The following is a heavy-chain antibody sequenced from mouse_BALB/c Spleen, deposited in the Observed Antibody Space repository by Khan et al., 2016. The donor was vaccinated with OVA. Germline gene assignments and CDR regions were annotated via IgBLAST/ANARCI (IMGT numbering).Heavy chain of an antibody. CDR3: ARSWAMDY. Sequence: EVELVESGGGFVQPGGSRKLSSAASGFTFSDYGMAWVRQAPGKGPEWVAFISNLAYSIYYADTVTGRFTISRENAKNTLYLEMSSLRSEDTAMYYCARSWAMDYWGQGTSVTVSS. J-gene: IGHJ4*01. CDR1: GFTFSDYG. V-gene: IGHV5-15*02. CDR2: ISNLAYSI.